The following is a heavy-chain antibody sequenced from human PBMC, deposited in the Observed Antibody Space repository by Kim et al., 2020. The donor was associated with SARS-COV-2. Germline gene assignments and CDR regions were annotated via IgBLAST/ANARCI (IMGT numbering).Heavy chain of an antibody. CDR1: GFTVSSNY. J-gene: IGHJ6*02. D-gene: IGHD6-6*01. Sequence: GGSLRLSCAASGFTVSSNYMSWVRQAPGKGLEWVSVIYSGGSTYYADSVKGRFTISRDNSKNTLYLQMNSLRAEDTAVYYCARSKKIAARPDGMDVWGQGTTVTVSS. V-gene: IGHV3-53*01. CDR2: IYSGGST. CDR3: ARSKKIAARPDGMDV.